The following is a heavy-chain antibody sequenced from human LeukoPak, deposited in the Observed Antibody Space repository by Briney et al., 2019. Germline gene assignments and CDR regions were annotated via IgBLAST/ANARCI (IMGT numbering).Heavy chain of an antibody. CDR3: ARDLVWTTVVTYYYYYYGMDV. CDR1: GFTFSSYE. V-gene: IGHV3-48*03. D-gene: IGHD4-23*01. J-gene: IGHJ6*02. CDR2: ISSSGSTI. Sequence: GGSLRLSCAASGFTFSSYEMNWVRQAPGKGLEWVSYISSSGSTIYYADSVKVRFTISRDNTKNSLYLQMNSLRVEDTAVYYCARDLVWTTVVTYYYYYYGMDVWGQGTTVTVSS.